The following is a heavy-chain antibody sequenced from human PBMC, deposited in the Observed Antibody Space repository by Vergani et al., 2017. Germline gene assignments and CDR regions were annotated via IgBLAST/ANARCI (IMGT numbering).Heavy chain of an antibody. V-gene: IGHV4-59*11. CDR1: FDSIRNLY. CDR3: ARDGGEYDKDALDV. Sequence: QVKLQESGPGLVKPSETLSLTCSVSFDSIRNLYCNWIRQPPGKGLEWIGSIHYSENTNYNPSLKTRVTISVDTSKNQFSLTLTSVTAADTAVYYCARDGGEYDKDALDVWGQGTKVTVTS. D-gene: IGHD2-21*01. CDR2: IHYSENT. J-gene: IGHJ3*01.